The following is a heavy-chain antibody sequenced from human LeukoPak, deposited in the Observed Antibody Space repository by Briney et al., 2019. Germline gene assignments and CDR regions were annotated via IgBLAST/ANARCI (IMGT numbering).Heavy chain of an antibody. CDR3: ARVPLYDFWSGYLPPYYYMDV. CDR1: GGSISSGSYY. CDR2: IYTSGGT. J-gene: IGHJ6*03. V-gene: IGHV4-61*02. Sequence: SETLSLTCTVSGGSISSGSYYWRWIRQPAGKGLEWIGRIYTSGGTNYNPSLKSRVTISVDTSKNQFSLKLSSVTAADTAVYYCARVPLYDFWSGYLPPYYYMDVWGKGTTVTVSS. D-gene: IGHD3-3*01.